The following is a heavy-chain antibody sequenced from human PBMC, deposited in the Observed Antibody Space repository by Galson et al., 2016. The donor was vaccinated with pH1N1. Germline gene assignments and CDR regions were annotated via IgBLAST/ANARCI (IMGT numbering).Heavy chain of an antibody. CDR2: IYWDDDK. Sequence: PALVKPTQTLTLTCTVSGFSLTSSEVAVAWFRQPPGKTLEWLAVIYWDDDKRYSPSLQSRVSLTMDTSRDQVVLPMDNMDPMDTATSFCAHSLRRDYGDPGTFDYWGQGALVTVSS. D-gene: IGHD4-17*01. CDR1: GFSLTSSEVA. CDR3: AHSLRRDYGDPGTFDY. V-gene: IGHV2-5*02. J-gene: IGHJ4*02.